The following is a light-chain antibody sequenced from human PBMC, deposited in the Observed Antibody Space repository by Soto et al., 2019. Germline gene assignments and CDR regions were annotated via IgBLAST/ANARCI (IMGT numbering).Light chain of an antibody. J-gene: IGLJ2*01. CDR1: SGHSYYA. CDR3: QTWGTGILV. Sequence: QTVVTQSPSASASLGASVKLTCTLSSGHSYYATAWHQQQPEKGPRYLMKYNSDGSHSKGDGIPDRFSGSSSGAERYLTISSLQSEDEADYYCQTWGTGILVFGGGTKVTVL. CDR2: YNSDGSH. V-gene: IGLV4-69*01.